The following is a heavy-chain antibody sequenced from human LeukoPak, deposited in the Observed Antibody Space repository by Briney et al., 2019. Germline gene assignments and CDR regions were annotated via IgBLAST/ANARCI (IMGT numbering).Heavy chain of an antibody. CDR3: ARVIWELPPHYYYMDV. CDR1: GFTFSRYW. D-gene: IGHD1-26*01. V-gene: IGHV3-7*04. CDR2: IKQDGSQK. Sequence: GGSLRLSCAASGFTFSRYWMSWVRQAPGKGLEWVANIKQDGSQKSYVDSVKGRFTISRDNAKNSLYLQMNSLRAEDTAVYYCARVIWELPPHYYYMDVWGKGTTVTISS. J-gene: IGHJ6*03.